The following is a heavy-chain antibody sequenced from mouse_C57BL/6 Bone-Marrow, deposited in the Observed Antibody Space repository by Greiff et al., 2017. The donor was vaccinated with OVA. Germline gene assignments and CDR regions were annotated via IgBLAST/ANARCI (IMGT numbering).Heavy chain of an antibody. CDR3: ARRRYYGSSYDWYFDV. Sequence: QVQLQQPGAELVKPGASVKMSCKASGYTFTSYWMTWVKQRPGQGLEWIGDIYPGSGSTNYNEKFKSKATLTVDTSSSTAYMQLSSLTSEDSAVYYCARRRYYGSSYDWYFDVWGTGTTVTVSS. D-gene: IGHD1-1*01. V-gene: IGHV1-55*01. CDR1: GYTFTSYW. J-gene: IGHJ1*03. CDR2: IYPGSGST.